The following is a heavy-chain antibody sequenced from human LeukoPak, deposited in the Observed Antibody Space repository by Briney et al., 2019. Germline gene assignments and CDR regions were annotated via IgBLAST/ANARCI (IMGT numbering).Heavy chain of an antibody. CDR1: GYTFTGYY. D-gene: IGHD2-2*01. CDR3: ARQMRYCSSTSCYVNWFDP. V-gene: IGHV1-2*04. J-gene: IGHJ5*02. CDR2: INPNSGGT. Sequence: ASVKVSCKASGYTFTGYYMHWVRQAPGQGLEWMGWINPNSGGTNYAQKFQGWVTMTRDTSISTAYMELSRLRSDDTAVYYCARQMRYCSSTSCYVNWFDPWGQGTLVTVSA.